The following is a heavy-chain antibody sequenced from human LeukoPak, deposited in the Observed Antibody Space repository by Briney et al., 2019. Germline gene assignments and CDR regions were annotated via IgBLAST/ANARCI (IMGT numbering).Heavy chain of an antibody. CDR3: ARNNRRRYCTNGVCYGYDY. Sequence: SETLSLTCTVSGGSISSSSYYWGWIRQPPGKGLEWIGSIYYSGSTYYNPSLKSRVTISVDTSKNQFSLKLSSVTAADTAVYYCARNNRRRYCTNGVCYGYDYWGQGTLVTVSS. CDR1: GGSISSSSYY. CDR2: IYYSGST. D-gene: IGHD2-8*01. V-gene: IGHV4-39*01. J-gene: IGHJ4*02.